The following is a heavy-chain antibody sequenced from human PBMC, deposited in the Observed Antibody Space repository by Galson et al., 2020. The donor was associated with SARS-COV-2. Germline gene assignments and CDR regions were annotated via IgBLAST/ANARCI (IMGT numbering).Heavy chain of an antibody. CDR2: ISTDGNNK. J-gene: IGHJ3*01. D-gene: IGHD3-16*02. CDR1: GFTFSSYG. V-gene: IGHV3-30*03. Sequence: GESLKISCAASGFTFSSYGMHWVRQAPGKGLEWVAVISTDGNNKYDADSVKGRFTISRDNSDNTLYLQMHSLRPEDTAVYFCARAGYSSTWTLGDAFDVWGQGTLVTVSS. CDR3: ARAGYSSTWTLGDAFDV.